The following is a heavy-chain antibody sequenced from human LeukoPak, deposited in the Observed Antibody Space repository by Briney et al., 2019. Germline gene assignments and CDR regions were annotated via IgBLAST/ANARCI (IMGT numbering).Heavy chain of an antibody. CDR2: ISGSGGST. CDR1: GFTFTGYA. D-gene: IGHD3-22*01. V-gene: IGHV3-23*01. CDR3: AKSGYYHDSSGHYLYYFDY. J-gene: IGHJ4*02. Sequence: GGSLRLSCAASGFTFTGYAMSWVRQAPGKGLEWVSAISGSGGSTLYADSVKGRFSISRDNSKSTVYLQMNSLRAEDKAVYYCAKSGYYHDSSGHYLYYFDYWGQGTLVTVSS.